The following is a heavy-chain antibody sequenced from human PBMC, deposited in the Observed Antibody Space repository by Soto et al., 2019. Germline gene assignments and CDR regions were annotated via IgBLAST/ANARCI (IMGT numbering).Heavy chain of an antibody. Sequence: GASVKVSCKASGGTFSSYTISWVRQAPGQGLEWMGRIIPILGIANYAQKFQGRVTITADKSTSTAYMELSSLRSEDTAVYYCARDSPAFLIADCGYFDYWGQGTLVTVSS. CDR1: GGTFSSYT. CDR3: ARDSPAFLIADCGYFDY. CDR2: IIPILGIA. J-gene: IGHJ4*02. D-gene: IGHD6-13*01. V-gene: IGHV1-69*04.